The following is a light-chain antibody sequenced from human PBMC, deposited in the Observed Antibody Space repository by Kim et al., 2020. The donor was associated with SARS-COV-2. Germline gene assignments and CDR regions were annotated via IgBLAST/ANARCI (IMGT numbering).Light chain of an antibody. CDR3: QQYNSYWT. Sequence: SASVEDRVTISRPARQSISSCLAWYQQKPGKAPQLLINKASRLESGVPSRFGGSGSGKDFTPTFSGLQPDDFATYYCQQYNSYWTFGQGTTVEIK. J-gene: IGKJ1*01. CDR1: QSISSC. CDR2: KAS. V-gene: IGKV1-5*03.